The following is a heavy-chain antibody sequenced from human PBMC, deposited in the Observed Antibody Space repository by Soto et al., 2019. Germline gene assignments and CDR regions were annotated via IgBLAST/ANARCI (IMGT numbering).Heavy chain of an antibody. Sequence: SQTLSLTCAISGDSVSSNNAAWNWIRQSPSRGLEWLGRTYYRSKWYFEYEVSVESRITINPDTSKNQFSLHLNSVTAADTAVYYCAREYSSSLGEWFDPWGQGTLVTVSS. D-gene: IGHD6-13*01. CDR3: AREYSSSLGEWFDP. CDR1: GDSVSSNNAA. CDR2: TYYRSKWYF. J-gene: IGHJ5*02. V-gene: IGHV6-1*01.